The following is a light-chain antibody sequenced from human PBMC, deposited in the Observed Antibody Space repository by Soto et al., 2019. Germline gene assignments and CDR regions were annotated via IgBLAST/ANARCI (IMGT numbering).Light chain of an antibody. CDR2: DVS. CDR1: SSDVGACNY. J-gene: IGLJ3*02. CDR3: CSYAGSYTVV. Sequence: QSVLTQPRSVSGSPGQSVTISCTGTSSDVGACNYVSWYQQHPGKVPKLMIYDVSRRPSGVPDRFSGSKSGNTASLTISGLQADDEADYYCCSYAGSYTVVFGGGTKLTVL. V-gene: IGLV2-11*01.